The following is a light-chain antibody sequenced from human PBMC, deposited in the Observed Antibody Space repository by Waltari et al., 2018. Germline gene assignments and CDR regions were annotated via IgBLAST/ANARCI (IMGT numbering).Light chain of an antibody. Sequence: NFMLTQPHSVSESPGKTVTISCTASSGSIASNHVQWHQRRPDSAPKTLIYEDNKSTSGVPDRFSGSIDSSTNSASLTSSGMKTEDEADYYCQSFQNSQTVFGGGTKLTVL. V-gene: IGLV6-57*02. J-gene: IGLJ3*02. CDR1: SGSIASNH. CDR3: QSFQNSQTV. CDR2: EDN.